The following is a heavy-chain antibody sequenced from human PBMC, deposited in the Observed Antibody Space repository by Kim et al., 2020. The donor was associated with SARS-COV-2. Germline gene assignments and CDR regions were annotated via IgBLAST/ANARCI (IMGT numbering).Heavy chain of an antibody. Sequence: GGSLRLSCAASGFSFSSFAMHWVRQAPGKGLEWMGLISYDGSNKYYADSVKGRVTISSDNSNNTLNLQMNILRAEDTAVYDCVRGSSGYFSPFDSGGQGT. D-gene: IGHD3-22*01. CDR2: ISYDGSNK. J-gene: IGHJ4*02. CDR3: VRGSSGYFSPFDS. CDR1: GFSFSSFA. V-gene: IGHV3-30*04.